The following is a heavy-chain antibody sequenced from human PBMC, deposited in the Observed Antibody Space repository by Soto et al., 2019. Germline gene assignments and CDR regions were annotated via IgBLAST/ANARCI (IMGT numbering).Heavy chain of an antibody. CDR3: ARVGVVTAAGTSDY. J-gene: IGHJ4*02. V-gene: IGHV3-11*06. Sequence: QVQLVESGGGLVRPGGSLRLSCAPSGFTFSDYYMSWIRQVPGKGLEWVAYISGTSDSIPYADSVKGRFTISRDNAKNTLNMQMNSLRAEDTAVYYCARVGVVTAAGTSDYWGQGTLVTVSS. D-gene: IGHD6-13*01. CDR1: GFTFSDYY. CDR2: ISGTSDSI.